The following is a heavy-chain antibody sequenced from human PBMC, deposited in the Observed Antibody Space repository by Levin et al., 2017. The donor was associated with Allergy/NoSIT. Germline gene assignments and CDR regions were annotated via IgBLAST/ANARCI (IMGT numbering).Heavy chain of an antibody. D-gene: IGHD3-9*01. J-gene: IGHJ3*02. Sequence: GGSLRLSCAASGFTFSSYAMSWVRQAPGKGLEWVSAISGSGGSTYYADSVKGRFTISRDNSKNTLYLQMNSLRAEDTAVYYCAKDLRSYYDILTAFDAFDIWGQGTMVTVSS. V-gene: IGHV3-23*01. CDR3: AKDLRSYYDILTAFDAFDI. CDR1: GFTFSSYA. CDR2: ISGSGGST.